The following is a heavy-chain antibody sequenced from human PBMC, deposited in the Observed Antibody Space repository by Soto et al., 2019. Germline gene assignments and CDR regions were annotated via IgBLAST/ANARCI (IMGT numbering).Heavy chain of an antibody. D-gene: IGHD3-3*01. CDR2: ISGSGGSI. CDR1: GFTFSTYA. CDR3: VEGWRKGDV. J-gene: IGHJ6*02. V-gene: IGHV3-23*01. Sequence: EVQLLESGGGLVQPGGSLRLSCAASGFTFSTYAMNWVRQAPGNGLEWVSAISGSGGSIPYADSVKGRFTISRDNSKNTLYVQVNRLRDEDAAVFHCVEGWRKGDVWGQGTTVTVSS.